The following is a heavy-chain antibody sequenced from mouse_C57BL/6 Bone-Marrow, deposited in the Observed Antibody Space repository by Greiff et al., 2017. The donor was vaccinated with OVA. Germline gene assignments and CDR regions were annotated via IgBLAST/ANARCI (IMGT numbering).Heavy chain of an antibody. D-gene: IGHD1-1*01. V-gene: IGHV14-4*01. Sequence: DVQLQESGAELVRPGASVKLSCTASGFNIKDDYMHWVKQRPEQGLEWIGWIDPENGDTEYASKFQGKATITADTSSNTAYLQLSSLTSEDAAVYYCTPYYYGSPKGYAMDYWGQGTSVTVSS. CDR1: GFNIKDDY. CDR3: TPYYYGSPKGYAMDY. J-gene: IGHJ4*01. CDR2: IDPENGDT.